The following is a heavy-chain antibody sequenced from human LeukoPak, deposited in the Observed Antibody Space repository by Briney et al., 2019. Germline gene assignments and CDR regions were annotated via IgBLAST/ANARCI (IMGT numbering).Heavy chain of an antibody. CDR1: GFTFSSYS. Sequence: GGSLRLSCAASGFTFSSYSTNWVRQAPGKGLEWVSYISSSSSTIYYTDSVKGRFTISRDNAKNSLYLQMNSLRAEDTAVYYCARVVAARCLDYWGQGTLVTVSS. CDR2: ISSSSSTI. V-gene: IGHV3-48*01. D-gene: IGHD6-6*01. CDR3: ARVVAARCLDY. J-gene: IGHJ4*02.